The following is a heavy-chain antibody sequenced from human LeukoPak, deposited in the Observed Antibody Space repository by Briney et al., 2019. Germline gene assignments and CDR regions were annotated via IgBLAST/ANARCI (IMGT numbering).Heavy chain of an antibody. CDR1: GGSISSYY. J-gene: IGHJ4*02. CDR2: VYYSGST. Sequence: SETLSLTCIVSGGSISSYYWSWIRQPPGKGLERIGYVYYSGSTNYNPSLKSRVTISVDTSKNQFSLKLSSVTAADTAVYYCARAGRWSGVDYWGQGTLVTVSS. D-gene: IGHD3-3*01. CDR3: ARAGRWSGVDY. V-gene: IGHV4-59*01.